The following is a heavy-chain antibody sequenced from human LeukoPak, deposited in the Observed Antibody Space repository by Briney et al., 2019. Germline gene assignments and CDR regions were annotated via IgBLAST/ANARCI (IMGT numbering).Heavy chain of an antibody. V-gene: IGHV3-23*01. CDR1: GITLSNYG. Sequence: GGSLRLSCAVSGITLSNYGMGWVRQAPGKGLEWVAGISDSGGRTNYADSVKGRFTISRDNPKNTLYLQMNSLRAEDTAVYFCAKRGVVIRVILVGFHKEAYYFDSWGQGALVTVSS. CDR3: AKRGVVIRVILVGFHKEAYYFDS. D-gene: IGHD3-22*01. CDR2: ISDSGGRT. J-gene: IGHJ4*02.